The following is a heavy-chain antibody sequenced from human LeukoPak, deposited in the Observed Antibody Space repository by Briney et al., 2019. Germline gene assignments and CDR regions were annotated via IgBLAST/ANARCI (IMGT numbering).Heavy chain of an antibody. CDR1: GGSISSYY. CDR2: IYYSGST. V-gene: IGHV4-59*01. Sequence: PSETLSLTCTVSGGSISSYYWSWIRQPPGKGLEWIGYIYYSGSTNYNPSLKSRVTISVDTSKNQFSLKLSSVTAADTAVYYCARDPGGGSYYEHYYYGMDVWGQGTTVTVSS. D-gene: IGHD1-26*01. J-gene: IGHJ6*02. CDR3: ARDPGGGSYYEHYYYGMDV.